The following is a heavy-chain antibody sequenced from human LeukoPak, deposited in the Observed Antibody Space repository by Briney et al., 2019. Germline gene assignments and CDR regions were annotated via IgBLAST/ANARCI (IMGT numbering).Heavy chain of an antibody. D-gene: IGHD3-10*01. CDR1: GFTFSSYA. J-gene: IGHJ6*03. CDR3: AKSYYGSGSSFYYYYYMDV. V-gene: IGHV3-30*02. Sequence: PGGSLRLSCAASGFTFSSYAMHWVRQAPGKGLEWVAFIRYDGSNKYYADSVKGRFTISRDNSKNTLYLQMNSLRAEDTAVYYCAKSYYGSGSSFYYYYYMDVWGKGTTVTISS. CDR2: IRYDGSNK.